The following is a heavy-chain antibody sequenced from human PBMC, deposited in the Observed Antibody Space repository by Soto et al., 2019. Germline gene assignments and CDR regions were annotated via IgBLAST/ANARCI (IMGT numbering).Heavy chain of an antibody. CDR2: IYWDDDK. Sequence: QITLKESGPPLVKPTQTLTLTCTFSGFSLSTSGVGVGWIRQPPGKALEWLALIYWDDDKRYSPSLKSRLTIAKYTSKNQVVLTMTNMDPVDTATYYCAHTQIRRDGYNLDYWGQGTLVTVSS. J-gene: IGHJ4*02. D-gene: IGHD5-12*01. CDR3: AHTQIRRDGYNLDY. CDR1: GFSLSTSGVG. V-gene: IGHV2-5*02.